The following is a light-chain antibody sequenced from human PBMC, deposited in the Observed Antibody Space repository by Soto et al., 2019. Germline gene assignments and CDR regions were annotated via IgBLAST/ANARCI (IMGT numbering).Light chain of an antibody. V-gene: IGLV1-40*01. CDR3: QSYDSSLSCVV. CDR2: GNS. J-gene: IGLJ2*01. CDR1: SSNIGAGYD. Sequence: QSALTQPPSVSGAPGQRVTLSCTGSSSNIGAGYDVHWYQQLPGTAPKLLIYGNSNRPSGVPDRFSGSKSGTSASLAITGLQAEDEADYYCQSYDSSLSCVVFGGGTKLTVL.